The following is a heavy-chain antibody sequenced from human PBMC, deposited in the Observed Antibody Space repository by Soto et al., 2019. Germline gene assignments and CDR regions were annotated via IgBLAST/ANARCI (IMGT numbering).Heavy chain of an antibody. CDR1: GFSFSDHY. CDR2: SKDKINGGTT. D-gene: IGHD6-19*01. Sequence: EVQLVESGGGLVQPGGSLRLSCAGSGFSFSDHYMEWVRQAPGKGLEWVGRSKDKINGGTTDYAASVKGRFTISRDDSKNSLYLQMNSLRAEDTAVYYCAKGGGALKAGDFDYWGQGTLVTVSS. J-gene: IGHJ4*02. CDR3: AKGGGALKAGDFDY. V-gene: IGHV3-72*01.